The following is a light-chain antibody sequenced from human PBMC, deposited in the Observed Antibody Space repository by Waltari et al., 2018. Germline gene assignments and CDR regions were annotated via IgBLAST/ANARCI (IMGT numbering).Light chain of an antibody. V-gene: IGKV4-1*01. Sequence: DIVMTQSPASLAVSLGERATINCKSSQSVLYSSNNTNYLAWYQQKPGQPPKLLIYWASTRESGVPDRFSGSGSGTDFTLTISSLQAEDVAVYYCQQYYSTPPVTFGQGTKLEIK. J-gene: IGKJ2*01. CDR3: QQYYSTPPVT. CDR1: QSVLYSSNNTNY. CDR2: WAS.